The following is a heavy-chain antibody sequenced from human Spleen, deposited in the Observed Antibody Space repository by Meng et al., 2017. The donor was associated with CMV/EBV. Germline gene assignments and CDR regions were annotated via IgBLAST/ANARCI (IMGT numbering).Heavy chain of an antibody. CDR2: ISGSGSST. Sequence: GGSLRLSCVASGITVNRDYISWVRQAPGKGLEWVSGISGSGSSTYYADSVKGRFTVSRDNSKNTLYLQMNSLRAEDTAVYYCAKAGGQLVLSYWGQGTLVTVSS. CDR3: AKAGGQLVLSY. V-gene: IGHV3-23*01. CDR1: GITVNRDY. D-gene: IGHD6-6*01. J-gene: IGHJ4*02.